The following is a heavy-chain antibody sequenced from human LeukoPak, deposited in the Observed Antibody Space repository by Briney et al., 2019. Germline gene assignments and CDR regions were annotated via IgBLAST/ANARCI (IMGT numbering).Heavy chain of an antibody. V-gene: IGHV3-48*03. Sequence: GGSLRLPCAASGFTFSSYEMNWVRQAPGKGLEWVSHISSSGSSIYYADSVKGRFTISRDNAKNSLYLQMNSLRAEDTATCYCATGEVKGDGYNFDSWGQGTLVTVSS. J-gene: IGHJ4*02. CDR2: ISSSGSSI. D-gene: IGHD5-24*01. CDR3: ATGEVKGDGYNFDS. CDR1: GFTFSSYE.